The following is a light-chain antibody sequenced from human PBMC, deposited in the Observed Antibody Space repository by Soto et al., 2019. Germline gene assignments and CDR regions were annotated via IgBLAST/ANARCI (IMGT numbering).Light chain of an antibody. J-gene: IGLJ2*01. Sequence: QSVLTQPASVSGSPGQSITISCTGTSSDVGGYNYVSWYQQHPGKAPKLMIYDVSNRPSGVSNRFSGSKSGNTASLTISGLHAVDEADYYCSSYTSSSTPVVFGGGTKVTV. V-gene: IGLV2-14*01. CDR1: SSDVGGYNY. CDR2: DVS. CDR3: SSYTSSSTPVV.